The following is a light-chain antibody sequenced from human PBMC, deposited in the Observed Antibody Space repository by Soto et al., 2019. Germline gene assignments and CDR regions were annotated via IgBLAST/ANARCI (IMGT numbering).Light chain of an antibody. CDR2: EVS. V-gene: IGLV2-14*01. CDR3: SSRTSSITYV. J-gene: IGLJ1*01. CDR1: SSDVGGYNY. Sequence: QSVLTQPASVSGSPGQSITISCTGTSSDVGGYNYVSWYQQHPGKAPKLMIYEVSNRPSGISSRFSGSKSGNTASLTISGLQAEGEADYYCSSRTSSITYVFGTGTKVTVL.